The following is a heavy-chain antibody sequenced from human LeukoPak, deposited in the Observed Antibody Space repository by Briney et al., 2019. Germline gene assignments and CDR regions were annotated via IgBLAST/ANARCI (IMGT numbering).Heavy chain of an antibody. CDR3: ARAYGSGSYWANYYYYMDV. CDR1: GGSISSSNW. J-gene: IGHJ6*03. D-gene: IGHD3-10*01. Sequence: PSETLSLTCAVSGGSISSSNWWSWVRQPPGKGLEWIGEIYHSGSTNYNPSLKSRVTISVDKSKNQFSLKLSSVTAADTAVYYCARAYGSGSYWANYYYYMDVWGKGTTVTVSS. V-gene: IGHV4-4*02. CDR2: IYHSGST.